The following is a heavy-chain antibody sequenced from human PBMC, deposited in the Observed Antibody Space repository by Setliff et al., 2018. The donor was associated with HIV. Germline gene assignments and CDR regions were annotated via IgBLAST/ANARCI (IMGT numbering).Heavy chain of an antibody. J-gene: IGHJ4*02. CDR3: ARGRKFGELSYDY. CDR1: GGTFSSYV. Sequence: SVKVSCKASGGTFSSYVISWVRQAPGQGPEWMGGIIPMYGVTNYAQKFQGRVTITTDESTSTAYMELSSPRSEDTAVYYCARGRKFGELSYDYWGQGTLVTVSS. CDR2: IIPMYGVT. V-gene: IGHV1-69*05. D-gene: IGHD3-10*01.